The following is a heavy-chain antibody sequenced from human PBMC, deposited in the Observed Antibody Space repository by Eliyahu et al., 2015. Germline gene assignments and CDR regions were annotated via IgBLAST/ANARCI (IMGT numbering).Heavy chain of an antibody. D-gene: IGHD3-3*01. CDR2: INHSGST. Sequence: QVXLQQWGAGLLKPSETLSLTCAVYGGSFSGXXWXWIRQPPGKGLEWIGEINHSGSTNYNPSLKSRVTISVDTSKNQFSLKLSSVTAADTAVYYCARAGGITIFGVVTRRPWYFDLWGRGTLVTVSS. CDR3: ARAGGITIFGVVTRRPWYFDL. J-gene: IGHJ2*01. CDR1: GGSFSGXX. V-gene: IGHV4-34*01.